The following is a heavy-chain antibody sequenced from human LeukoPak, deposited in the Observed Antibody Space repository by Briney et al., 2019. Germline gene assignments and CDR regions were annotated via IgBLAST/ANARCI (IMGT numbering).Heavy chain of an antibody. V-gene: IGHV1-2*02. J-gene: IGHJ4*02. Sequence: GASVKASCKASGYTFTGYYMHWVRQAPGQGLEWMGWINPNSGGTNYAQKFQGRVTMTRDTSISTAYMELSRLRSDDTAVYYCASNPRRIAAAVPFDYWGQGTLVTVSS. CDR2: INPNSGGT. CDR1: GYTFTGYY. D-gene: IGHD6-13*01. CDR3: ASNPRRIAAAVPFDY.